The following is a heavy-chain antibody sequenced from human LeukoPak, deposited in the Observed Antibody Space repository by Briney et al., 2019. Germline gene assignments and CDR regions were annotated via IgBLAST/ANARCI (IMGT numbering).Heavy chain of an antibody. D-gene: IGHD5-18*01. CDR2: IWYDGSNK. V-gene: IGHV3-33*01. CDR1: GFTFSSYG. J-gene: IGHJ4*02. CDR3: ARGAYQLLRGYSYGHFDY. Sequence: GRSLRLSCAASGFTFSSYGMHWVRQAPGKGLEWVAVIWYDGSNKYYADSVKGRFTIFRDNSKNTLYLQMNSLRAEDTAVYYCARGAYQLLRGYSYGHFDYWGQGTLVTVSS.